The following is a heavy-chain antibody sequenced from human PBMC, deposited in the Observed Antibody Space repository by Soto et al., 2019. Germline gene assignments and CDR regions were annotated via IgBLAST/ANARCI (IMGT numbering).Heavy chain of an antibody. CDR2: INPNSGGT. Sequence: GASVKVSCKASGYTFTGYYMHWVRQAPGQGLEWMGWINPNSGGTNYAQKFQGWVTMTRDTSISTAYMELSRLRSDDTAVYYCARDGPLGYESYYSYGMDVWGQGTTVTVSS. D-gene: IGHD2-15*01. J-gene: IGHJ6*02. V-gene: IGHV1-2*04. CDR3: ARDGPLGYESYYSYGMDV. CDR1: GYTFTGYY.